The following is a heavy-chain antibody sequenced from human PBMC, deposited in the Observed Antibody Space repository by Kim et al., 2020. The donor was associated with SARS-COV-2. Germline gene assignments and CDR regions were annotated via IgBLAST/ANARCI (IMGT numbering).Heavy chain of an antibody. D-gene: IGHD2-15*01. J-gene: IGHJ4*02. CDR2: IKPNSGGT. CDR3: ARALRPCSGGTCYSELAY. CDR1: GYIFTDYF. Sequence: ASVKVSCKASGYIFTDYFMHWVRQAPGQGLEWMGRIKPNSGGTKYAQKFQGRVTMTRDTSISTAYMELSSLRSDDTAVYYCARALRPCSGGTCYSELAYWGQGTLVTVSS. V-gene: IGHV1-2*06.